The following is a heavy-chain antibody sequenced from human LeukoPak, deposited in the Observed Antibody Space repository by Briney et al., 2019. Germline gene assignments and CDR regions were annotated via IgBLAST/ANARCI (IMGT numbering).Heavy chain of an antibody. V-gene: IGHV3-30*18. Sequence: PGRSLRLSCAASGFTFSSYSMHWVRQAPGKGLEWVAVISHDGSNKYYADSVKGRFTISRDNSKNTMYLQMNSLRVEDTAVYYCAKVNYYDSSGYYDYWGQGTLVTVSS. D-gene: IGHD3-22*01. J-gene: IGHJ4*02. CDR1: GFTFSSYS. CDR2: ISHDGSNK. CDR3: AKVNYYDSSGYYDY.